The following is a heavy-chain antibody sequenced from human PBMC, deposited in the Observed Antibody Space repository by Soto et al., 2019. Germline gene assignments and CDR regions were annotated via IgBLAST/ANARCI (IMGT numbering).Heavy chain of an antibody. CDR3: ARGCIAVTTHLCY. V-gene: IGHV1-18*01. CDR1: GYPFNTYG. D-gene: IGHD4-17*01. J-gene: IGHJ4*02. Sequence: GPEIKKPGASVKVSCKASGYPFNTYGITWVRQAPGQGLEWMGWINPYNGNTKFAQKLQDRVTMTTATSTSTAYMELASLRSDDTAVYYCARGCIAVTTHLCYWGQGTLVTVSS. CDR2: INPYNGNT.